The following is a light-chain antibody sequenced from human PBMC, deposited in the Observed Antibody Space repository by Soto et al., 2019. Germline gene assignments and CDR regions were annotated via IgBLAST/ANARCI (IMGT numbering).Light chain of an antibody. CDR2: EVS. CDR1: SSDVGGYNY. V-gene: IGLV2-14*01. J-gene: IGLJ2*01. CDR3: SSYTSSSTLVV. Sequence: QSALTQPASVSGSPGQSITISCTGTSSDVGGYNYVSWYQQHPGKAPKLLIYEVSHRPSGVSNRFSGSKSGNTASLTISGLPAEDEADYYCSSYTSSSTLVVFGGGTKVTVL.